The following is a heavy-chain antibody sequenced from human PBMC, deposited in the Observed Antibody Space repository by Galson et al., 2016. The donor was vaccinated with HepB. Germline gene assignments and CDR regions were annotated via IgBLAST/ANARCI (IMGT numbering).Heavy chain of an antibody. CDR1: GYTSSDHY. CDR3: VRWVSGAADY. V-gene: IGHV3-72*01. J-gene: IGHJ4*02. CDR2: TRNKANSYIT. D-gene: IGHD6-13*01. Sequence: SLRLSCAASGYTSSDHYMDWVRQATEKGLEWVGRTRNKANSYITEYAASVKGRFTISRDDSKNSVYLQMGSLKTEDTAVYYCVRWVSGAADYWGQGTLVTVSP.